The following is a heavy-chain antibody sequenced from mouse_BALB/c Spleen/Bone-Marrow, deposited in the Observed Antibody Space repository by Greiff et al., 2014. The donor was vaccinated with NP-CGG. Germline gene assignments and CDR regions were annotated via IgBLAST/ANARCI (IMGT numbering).Heavy chain of an antibody. CDR3: ARYGNYYFDY. CDR1: GYTFTDYY. Sequence: QVQLQQSGPELVKPGASVKISCKASGYTFTDYYINWVKQTPGQGLEWIGWIYPGSGNTKYTEKFKGKATLTVDTSSSTAYMQLSSMKSEDTAVYFCARYGNYYFDYWGQGTTLTVSS. J-gene: IGHJ2*01. D-gene: IGHD2-1*01. CDR2: IYPGSGNT. V-gene: IGHV1-84*02.